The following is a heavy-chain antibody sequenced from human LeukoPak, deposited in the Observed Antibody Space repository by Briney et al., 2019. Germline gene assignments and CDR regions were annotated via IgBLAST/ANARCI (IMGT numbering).Heavy chain of an antibody. CDR2: IKRKSDGGTT. Sequence: GGSLRLSCAASGFTFSNSWMSWIRQAPGKGLECVGRIKRKSDGGTTDYAAPVKGRFTISRDDSRNTLYLQMNSLKTEDIAVYYCSTGGGTNDYWGQGTLVTVSS. J-gene: IGHJ4*02. V-gene: IGHV3-15*01. D-gene: IGHD1-1*01. CDR3: STGGGTNDY. CDR1: GFTFSNSW.